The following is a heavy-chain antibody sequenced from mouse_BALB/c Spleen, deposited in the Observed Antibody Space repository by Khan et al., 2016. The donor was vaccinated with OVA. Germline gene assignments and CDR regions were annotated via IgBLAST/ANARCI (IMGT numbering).Heavy chain of an antibody. J-gene: IGHJ3*01. CDR3: ARQGDYYGTWFAY. D-gene: IGHD1-1*01. CDR2: ISNGGGST. V-gene: IGHV5-12*02. CDR1: GCTFSDYY. Sequence: EVELVESGGGLVQLGGSLKLSCATSGCTFSDYYMYWVRQTPEKRLEWVAYISNGGGSTYYPDTVKGRFTISRDNAKNTLYLQMSRLKSEDTAMYYCARQGDYYGTWFAYWGQGTLVTVSA.